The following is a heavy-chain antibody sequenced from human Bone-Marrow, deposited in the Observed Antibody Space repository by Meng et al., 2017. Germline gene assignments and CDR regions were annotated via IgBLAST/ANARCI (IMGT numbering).Heavy chain of an antibody. J-gene: IGHJ4*02. Sequence: QVQLVESGGGVVQPGRSLRLSCAASGFTFSSYGMHWVRQAPGKGLEWVAVISYDGSNKYYADSVKGRFTISRDNSKNTLYLQMNSLRAEDTAVYYCAKVWEWELTRRLDYWGQGTLVTVSS. D-gene: IGHD1-26*01. CDR3: AKVWEWELTRRLDY. CDR2: ISYDGSNK. V-gene: IGHV3-30*18. CDR1: GFTFSSYG.